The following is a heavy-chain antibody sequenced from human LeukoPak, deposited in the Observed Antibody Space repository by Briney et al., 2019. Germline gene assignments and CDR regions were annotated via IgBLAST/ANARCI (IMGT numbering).Heavy chain of an antibody. CDR2: INLYGTT. CDR3: ARQKWEQQGRDYYFNGLDV. Sequence: SETLSLTCAVYGGSFSGYYWSWIRQPPGKGLEWIGEINLYGTTNYNPSFTSRVTMSVDRSRNQFSLKLTSVTAADTAVYYCARQKWEQQGRDYYFNGLDVWGPGTTVIVSS. CDR1: GGSFSGYY. V-gene: IGHV4-34*01. D-gene: IGHD1/OR15-1a*01. J-gene: IGHJ6*02.